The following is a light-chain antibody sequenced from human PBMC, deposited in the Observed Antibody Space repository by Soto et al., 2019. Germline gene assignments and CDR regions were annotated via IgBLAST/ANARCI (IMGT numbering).Light chain of an antibody. CDR3: SSYTSSNSVV. Sequence: QSALTQPASVSESPGQSITISCTGTSSDIGTYIYVSWYLQHPGKAPKLLIYEVGNRPSGVSNRFSGSKSGNTASLTISGLQAEDEADYYCSSYTSSNSVVFGGGTKVTVL. J-gene: IGLJ2*01. V-gene: IGLV2-14*01. CDR1: SSDIGTYIY. CDR2: EVG.